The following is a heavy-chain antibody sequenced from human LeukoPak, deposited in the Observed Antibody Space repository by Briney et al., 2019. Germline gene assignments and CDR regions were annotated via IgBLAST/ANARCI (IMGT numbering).Heavy chain of an antibody. D-gene: IGHD3-22*01. J-gene: IGHJ4*02. CDR3: SRGRIFYDSTGYYY. CDR2: IYYSGTT. CDR1: GGSFTNYY. Sequence: SETLSLTCTVSGGSFTNYYWTLIRQPPGKGLEWIGHIYYSGTTNYNPSLKSRDTISVDTSKNQFSLKLTSVTAADTAVYYCSRGRIFYDSTGYYYWGQGTLVTVSS. V-gene: IGHV4-59*01.